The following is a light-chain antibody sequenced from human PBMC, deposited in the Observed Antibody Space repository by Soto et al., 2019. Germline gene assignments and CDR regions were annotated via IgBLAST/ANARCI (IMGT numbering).Light chain of an antibody. V-gene: IGKV1-6*01. J-gene: IGKJ1*01. Sequence: QMTQSPSSLSASVGDRVTITFRASQSIRNDLGWFQQKPGKAPKLLINTASTLQSGVSSRFSGSGSCTDFTLTISSLQPEDFATYYCLQDYIYPWTFGQGTNVDI. CDR3: LQDYIYPWT. CDR2: TAS. CDR1: QSIRND.